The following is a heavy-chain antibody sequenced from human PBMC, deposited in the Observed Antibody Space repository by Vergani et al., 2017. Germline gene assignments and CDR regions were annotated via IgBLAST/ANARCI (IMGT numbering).Heavy chain of an antibody. CDR3: ARESGGVDY. CDR1: GYTFTRYA. Sequence: QVQLVHSGSELKKPGASVKLSCKPSGYTFTRYALSWVRQAPGQGLEWLGWINTNTGDPTYAQAFRGRFVFSLEPSVSTAFLQIGSLKAEDTAVYYCARESGGVDYWGQGTLVTVSS. CDR2: INTNTGDP. J-gene: IGHJ4*02. V-gene: IGHV7-4-1*01. D-gene: IGHD6-25*01.